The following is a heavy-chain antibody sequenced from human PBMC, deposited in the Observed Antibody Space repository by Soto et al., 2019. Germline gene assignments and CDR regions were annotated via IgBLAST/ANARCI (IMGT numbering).Heavy chain of an antibody. CDR1: GYRFNNYG. D-gene: IGHD5-12*01. J-gene: IGHJ4*02. CDR2: SSTYNGNT. V-gene: IGHV1-18*01. CDR3: AKNTSGYGGRQSSN. Sequence: QVQLVQSGPEVKKPGASVKVSCKASGYRFNNYGVNWVRQAPGQGLEWMGWSSTYNGNTDYGQRFQGRVTMTTDISTSTAYMEVRRLTSDDTSIYYCAKNTSGYGGRQSSNWGQGTLVSVSS.